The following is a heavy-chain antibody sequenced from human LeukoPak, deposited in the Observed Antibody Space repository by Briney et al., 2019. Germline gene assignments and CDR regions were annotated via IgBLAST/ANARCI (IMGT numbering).Heavy chain of an antibody. Sequence: AASVKVSCKASRYTFTDNGISWVRQAPGEGLEWMGWISANSGKTNYAQRFQGRVTMTRETSSSTVYMELRSLRSDDTAVYFCERDKNYRFDYWGQGTLVSVTS. V-gene: IGHV1-18*01. J-gene: IGHJ4*02. CDR1: RYTFTDNG. D-gene: IGHD3-16*02. CDR2: ISANSGKT. CDR3: ERDKNYRFDY.